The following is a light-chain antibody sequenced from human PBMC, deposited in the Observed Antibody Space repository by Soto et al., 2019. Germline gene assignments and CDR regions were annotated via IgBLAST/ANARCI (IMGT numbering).Light chain of an antibody. CDR1: QTLGSN. CDR3: QQRSNWPLT. J-gene: IGKJ4*01. Sequence: DIVMTQSPATLSVSPGERATLSCRASQTLGSNLAWYQQKPGQAPRLLIYGASTRATGVPARISGSGSGTEFTLTISSLQSEDFAVYYCQQRSNWPLTFGGGTKVEIK. V-gene: IGKV3-15*01. CDR2: GAS.